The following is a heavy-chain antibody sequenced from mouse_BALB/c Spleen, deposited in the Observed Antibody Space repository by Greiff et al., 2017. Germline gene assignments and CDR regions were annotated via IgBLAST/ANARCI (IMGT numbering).Heavy chain of an antibody. CDR1: GYSITSGYY. V-gene: IGHV3-6*02. CDR2: ISYDGSN. CDR3: ASAYYYGSSSYAMDY. Sequence: EVQLQESGPGLVKPSQSLSLTCSVTGYSITSGYYWNWIRQFPGNKLEWMGYISYDGSNNYNPSLKNRISITRDTSKNQFFLKLNSVTTEDTATYYCASAYYYGSSSYAMDYWGQGTSVTVSS. J-gene: IGHJ4*01. D-gene: IGHD1-1*01.